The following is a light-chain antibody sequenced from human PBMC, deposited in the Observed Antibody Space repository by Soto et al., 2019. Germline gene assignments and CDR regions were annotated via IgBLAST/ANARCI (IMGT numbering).Light chain of an antibody. V-gene: IGLV2-14*01. J-gene: IGLJ1*01. CDR2: DVS. Sequence: QSVLTPPASVSGSPGQSIAISCTGTSSDVGGYNYVSWYQQHPGKAPKLMIYDVSNRPSGVSNRFSGSTSGNTASLTISGLQAEDEADYYCSSYTSSDTYVFGTGTKVTVL. CDR1: SSDVGGYNY. CDR3: SSYTSSDTYV.